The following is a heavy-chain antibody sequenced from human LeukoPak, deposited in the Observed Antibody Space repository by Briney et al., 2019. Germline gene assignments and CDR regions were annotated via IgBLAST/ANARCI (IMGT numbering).Heavy chain of an antibody. D-gene: IGHD1-7*01. CDR3: ARHLGGTTLDY. V-gene: IGHV4-59*08. CDR2: IYYSGST. Sequence: PSETLSLTCTVSGGSISSYYWSWIRQPPAKGLEWIGYIYYSGSTNYNPSLKSRVTISVDTSKNQFSLKLSSVTAADTAVYYCARHLGGTTLDYWGQGTLVTVSS. J-gene: IGHJ4*02. CDR1: GGSISSYY.